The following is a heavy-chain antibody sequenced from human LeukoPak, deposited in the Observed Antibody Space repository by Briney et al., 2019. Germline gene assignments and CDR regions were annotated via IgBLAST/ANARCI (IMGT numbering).Heavy chain of an antibody. V-gene: IGHV4-39*07. D-gene: IGHD2-15*01. CDR3: AREPKLGYCSGGSCYTLIAKFDY. Sequence: SETLSPTCTVSGGSISSSSYYWGWIRQPPGKGLEWIGSIYYSGSTYYNPSLKSRVTISVDTSKNQFSLKLSSVTAADTAVYYCAREPKLGYCSGGSCYTLIAKFDYWGQGTLVTVSS. CDR1: GGSISSSSYY. J-gene: IGHJ4*02. CDR2: IYYSGST.